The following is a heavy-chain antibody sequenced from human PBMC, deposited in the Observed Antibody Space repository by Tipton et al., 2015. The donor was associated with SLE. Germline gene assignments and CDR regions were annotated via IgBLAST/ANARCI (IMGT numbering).Heavy chain of an antibody. Sequence: TLSLTCTVSGGSISSSSYYWGWIRQPPGKGLEWIGSIYYSGSTYYNPSLKSRVTISVDTSKNQFSLKLSSVTAADTAVYYCARDRSSGPPGYWGQGTLVTVSS. D-gene: IGHD6-19*01. J-gene: IGHJ4*02. CDR3: ARDRSSGPPGY. CDR1: GGSISSSSYY. V-gene: IGHV4-39*07. CDR2: IYYSGST.